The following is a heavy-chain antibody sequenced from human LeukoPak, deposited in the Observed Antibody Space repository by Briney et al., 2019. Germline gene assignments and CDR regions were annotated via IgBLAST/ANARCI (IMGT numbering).Heavy chain of an antibody. J-gene: IGHJ6*03. Sequence: SVKVSCKASGGTFSSYAISWVRQAPGQGLEWMGGIIPIFGTANYAQKFQGRVTITADKSTSTAYMELSSLRSEDTAVYYCARAPLYNDIAAAVFHYYYYYMDVWGKGTTVTVSS. D-gene: IGHD6-13*01. CDR3: ARAPLYNDIAAAVFHYYYYYMDV. V-gene: IGHV1-69*06. CDR2: IIPIFGTA. CDR1: GGTFSSYA.